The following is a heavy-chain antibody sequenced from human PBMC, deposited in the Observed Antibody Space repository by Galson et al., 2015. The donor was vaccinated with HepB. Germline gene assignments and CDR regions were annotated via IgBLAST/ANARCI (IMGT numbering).Heavy chain of an antibody. CDR2: FDPEDGET. J-gene: IGHJ2*01. CDR1: GYTLTELS. Sequence: SVKVSCKVSGYTLTELSMHWVRQAPGKGLEWMGGFDPEDGETIYAQKFQGRVTMTEDTSTDTAYMELSSLRSEDTAVYYCATDRFKSVHRRVRGPRLRYFDLWGRGTLVTVSS. CDR3: ATDRFKSVHRRVRGPRLRYFDL. V-gene: IGHV1-24*01. D-gene: IGHD3-10*01.